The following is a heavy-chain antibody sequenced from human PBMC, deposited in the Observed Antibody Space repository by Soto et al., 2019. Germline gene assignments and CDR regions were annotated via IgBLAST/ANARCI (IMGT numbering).Heavy chain of an antibody. D-gene: IGHD3-22*01. CDR1: GYTFTGYY. Sequence: SVEVSCKASGYTFTGYYMHWVRQAPGQGLEWMGWINPNSGGTNYAQKFQGRVTMTRDTSISTAYMELSRLRSDDTAVYYCARAGDSSVGDAFDIWGQGTMVTVSS. V-gene: IGHV1-2*02. CDR3: ARAGDSSVGDAFDI. J-gene: IGHJ3*02. CDR2: INPNSGGT.